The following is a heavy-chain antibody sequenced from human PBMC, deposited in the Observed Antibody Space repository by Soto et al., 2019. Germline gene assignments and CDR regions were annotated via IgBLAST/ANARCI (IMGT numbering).Heavy chain of an antibody. D-gene: IGHD2-2*01. J-gene: IGHJ4*02. CDR3: AREDSIIIPAVSDF. CDR1: GFAFNNYG. V-gene: IGHV3-21*01. CDR2: ISKSDYT. Sequence: PGGSLRLSCTVSGFAFNNYGINWVRQAPGKGLEWVSSISKSDYTYYSDSVKGRFTISRDNAKNSVSPQMNTLRVEDTAAYYCAREDSIIIPAVSDFWGQGTLVTVSS.